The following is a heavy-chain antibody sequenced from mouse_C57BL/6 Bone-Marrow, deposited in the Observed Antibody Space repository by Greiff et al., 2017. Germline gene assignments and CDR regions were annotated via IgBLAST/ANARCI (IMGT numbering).Heavy chain of an antibody. Sequence: DVQLVESGAELVKPGASVKLSCTASGFNIKDYYMHWVKQRTEQGLEWIGRIDPEDGETKYAPKFQGKATITADTSSNTAYLQLSSLTSEDTAVYYCARSNYGSSYHWYFDVWGTGTTVTVSS. CDR1: GFNIKDYY. J-gene: IGHJ1*03. CDR3: ARSNYGSSYHWYFDV. D-gene: IGHD1-1*01. V-gene: IGHV14-2*01. CDR2: IDPEDGET.